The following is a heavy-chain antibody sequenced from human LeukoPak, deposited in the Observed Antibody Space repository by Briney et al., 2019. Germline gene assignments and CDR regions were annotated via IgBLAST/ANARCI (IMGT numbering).Heavy chain of an antibody. Sequence: GGSLRLSCAASGFTFSGYSMNWVRQAPGKGLEWVSSISSSSSYIYYADSVEGRFTISRDNAKNSLYLQMNSLRAEDTAVYYCAREVAGFDYWGQGTLVTVSS. V-gene: IGHV3-21*01. J-gene: IGHJ4*02. CDR1: GFTFSGYS. D-gene: IGHD6-19*01. CDR2: ISSSSSYI. CDR3: AREVAGFDY.